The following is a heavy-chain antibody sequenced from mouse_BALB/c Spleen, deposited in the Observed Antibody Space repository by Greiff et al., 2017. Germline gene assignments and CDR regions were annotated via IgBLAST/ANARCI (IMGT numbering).Heavy chain of an antibody. CDR3: ARAYYGNSGWFAY. J-gene: IGHJ3*01. Sequence: EVKLMESGGGLVKPGGSLKLSCAASGFTFSSYAMSWVRQTPEKRLEWVASISSGGSTYYPDSVKGRFTISRDNARNILYLQMSSLRSEDTAMYYCARAYYGNSGWFAYWGQGTLVTVAA. CDR2: ISSGGST. D-gene: IGHD2-10*01. V-gene: IGHV5-6-5*01. CDR1: GFTFSSYA.